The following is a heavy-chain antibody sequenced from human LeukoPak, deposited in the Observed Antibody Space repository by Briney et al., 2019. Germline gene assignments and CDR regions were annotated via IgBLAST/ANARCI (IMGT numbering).Heavy chain of an antibody. CDR1: GVSISSNY. Sequence: PSETLSLTCTVSGVSISSNYWSWIRQPPGKGLEWNGLEWIGYIHANGDTKYNPSLNSRVTISLDSSRSQLSLNLTAADTALYFCAGYDHSNYLAYWGQGIVVTVSS. V-gene: IGHV4-4*08. CDR2: IHANGDT. CDR3: AGYDHSNYLAY. J-gene: IGHJ4*02. D-gene: IGHD4-11*01.